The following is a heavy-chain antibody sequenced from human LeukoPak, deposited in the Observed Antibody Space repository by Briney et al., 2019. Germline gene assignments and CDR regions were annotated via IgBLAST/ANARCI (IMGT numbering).Heavy chain of an antibody. CDR3: ARSGLSRFDY. J-gene: IGHJ4*02. Sequence: PGGTLRLSCAASGFTFSSYAMSWVRQAPGKGLEWVSATSSSDAGTYYADSVRGRFTISRDNSKNTLYLQMNSLRAEDAAVYYCARSGLSRFDYWGQGTLVTVSS. CDR1: GFTFSSYA. V-gene: IGHV3-23*01. D-gene: IGHD4/OR15-4a*01. CDR2: TSSSDAGT.